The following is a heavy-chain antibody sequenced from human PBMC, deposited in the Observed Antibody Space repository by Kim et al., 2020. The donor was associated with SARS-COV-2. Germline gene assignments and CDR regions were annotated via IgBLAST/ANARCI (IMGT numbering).Heavy chain of an antibody. Sequence: ADSVKGRFTISRDNSKNTLYLQMNSLRAEDTAVYYCAKDQLELLLLTFDYWGQGTLVTVSS. CDR3: AKDQLELLLLTFDY. V-gene: IGHV3-23*01. J-gene: IGHJ4*02. D-gene: IGHD1-7*01.